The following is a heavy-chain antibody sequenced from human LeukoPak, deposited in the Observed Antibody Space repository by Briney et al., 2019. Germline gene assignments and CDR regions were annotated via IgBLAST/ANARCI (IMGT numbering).Heavy chain of an antibody. CDR3: ARGPRLWFSGNWFDP. J-gene: IGHJ5*02. CDR1: GGSFSGYY. Sequence: SETLSLTCAVYGGSFSGYYWSWIRQPPGKGLEWIGEINHSGSTNYNPSLKSRVTISVDTSKNQFSLKLSSVTAADTAVYYCARGPRLWFSGNWFDPWGQGTLVTVSS. D-gene: IGHD3-10*01. V-gene: IGHV4-34*01. CDR2: INHSGST.